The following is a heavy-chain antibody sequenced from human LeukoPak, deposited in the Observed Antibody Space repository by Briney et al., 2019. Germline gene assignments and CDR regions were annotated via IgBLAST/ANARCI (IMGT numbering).Heavy chain of an antibody. J-gene: IGHJ4*02. CDR1: GFTFDDYA. Sequence: GGSLRLSCAASGFTFDDYAMHWVRQAPGKGLEWVSGISWNSGSIGYADSVKGRFTISRDNAKNSLYLQMNSLRAEDTAVYYCAKSAGDGDYWGQGTLVTVSS. V-gene: IGHV3-9*01. D-gene: IGHD3-16*01. CDR2: ISWNSGSI. CDR3: AKSAGDGDY.